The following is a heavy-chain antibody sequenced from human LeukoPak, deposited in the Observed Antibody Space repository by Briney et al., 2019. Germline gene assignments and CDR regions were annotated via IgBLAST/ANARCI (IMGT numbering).Heavy chain of an antibody. J-gene: IGHJ3*02. CDR1: GFTFSNYA. D-gene: IGHD2-15*01. V-gene: IGHV3-64D*06. CDR2: ISSNGGST. CDR3: VKALGYCSGGSCLAFDI. Sequence: GGSLRLSCSASGFTFSNYAMHWVRQAPGKGLEYASAISSNGGSTYYADSVKGRFTISRDNSKNTLYLQMSSLRAEDTAVYYCVKALGYCSGGSCLAFDIWGQGTMVTVSS.